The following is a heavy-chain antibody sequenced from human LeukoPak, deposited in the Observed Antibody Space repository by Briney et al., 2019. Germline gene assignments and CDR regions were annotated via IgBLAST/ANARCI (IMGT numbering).Heavy chain of an antibody. CDR3: ASPPYHYDTPI. Sequence: PSETLSLTCTVSGGSISSYYWSWIRQPPGKGLEWIGYIYYSGSTNYNPSLKSRVTISVDTSKNQFSLKLSSVTAADTAVYYCASPPYHYDTPIWGQGTMVTVSS. CDR1: GGSISSYY. D-gene: IGHD3-22*01. V-gene: IGHV4-59*12. J-gene: IGHJ3*02. CDR2: IYYSGST.